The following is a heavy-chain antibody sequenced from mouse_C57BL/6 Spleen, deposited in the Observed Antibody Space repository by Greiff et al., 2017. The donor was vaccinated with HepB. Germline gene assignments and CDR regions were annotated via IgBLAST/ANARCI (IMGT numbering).Heavy chain of an antibody. CDR3: TRGGITTVVAKGFAY. J-gene: IGHJ3*01. Sequence: EVQRVESGEGLVKPGGSLKLSCAASGFTFSSYAMSWVRQTPEKRLEWVAYISSGGDYIYYADTVKGRFTISRDNARNTLYLQMSSLKSEDTAMYYCTRGGITTVVAKGFAYWGQGTLVTVSA. CDR1: GFTFSSYA. CDR2: ISSGGDYI. D-gene: IGHD1-1*01. V-gene: IGHV5-9-1*02.